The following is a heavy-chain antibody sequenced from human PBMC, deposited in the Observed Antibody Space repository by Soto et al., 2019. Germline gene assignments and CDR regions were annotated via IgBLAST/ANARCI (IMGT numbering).Heavy chain of an antibody. V-gene: IGHV1-24*01. J-gene: IGHJ4*02. CDR1: GYTLTELS. D-gene: IGHD3-9*01. CDR3: ATDRYFDWLPTGDY. Sequence: EASVKVSCKVSGYTLTELSMHWVRQAPGKGLEWMGGFDPEDGETIYAQKFQGRVTMTEDTSTDTAYMELSSLRSEDTAVYYCATDRYFDWLPTGDYWGQGTLVTVSS. CDR2: FDPEDGET.